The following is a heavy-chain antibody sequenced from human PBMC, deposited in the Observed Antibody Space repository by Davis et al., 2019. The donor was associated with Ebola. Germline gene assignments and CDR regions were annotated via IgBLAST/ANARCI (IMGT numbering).Heavy chain of an antibody. CDR1: GLSFRSYS. D-gene: IGHD2-8*01. CDR3: AGDYRHGVDY. CDR2: ISTGSDYM. V-gene: IGHV3-21*06. J-gene: IGHJ4*02. Sequence: PGGSLRLSCAASGLSFRSYSMNWVRQAPGKGLEWVSSISTGSDYMYYADSVKGRFTISRDNAENSLYLQMSGLRAEDTAVYYCAGDYRHGVDYWGQGTLVTVSS.